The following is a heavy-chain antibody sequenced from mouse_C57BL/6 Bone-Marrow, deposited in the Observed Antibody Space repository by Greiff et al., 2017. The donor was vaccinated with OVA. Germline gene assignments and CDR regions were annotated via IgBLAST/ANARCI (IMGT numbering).Heavy chain of an antibody. CDR1: GYSITSDY. CDR2: ISYSGST. J-gene: IGHJ2*01. CDR3: ARSYYDYDVKDYFDY. Sequence: EVKLVESGPGLAKPSQTLSLTCSVTGYSITSDYWNWIRKFPGNKLEYMGYISYSGSTYYHPSLKSRIPITRDTSKNQYYLQLNSVTTEDTATYYCARSYYDYDVKDYFDYWGQGTTLTVSS. D-gene: IGHD2-4*01. V-gene: IGHV3-8*01.